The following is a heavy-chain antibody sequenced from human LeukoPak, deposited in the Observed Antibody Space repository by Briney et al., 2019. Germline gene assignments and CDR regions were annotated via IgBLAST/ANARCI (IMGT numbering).Heavy chain of an antibody. D-gene: IGHD3-22*01. V-gene: IGHV4-30-4*01. CDR2: IYYSGST. CDR3: ARDPAYYYDSSGVFDY. J-gene: IGHJ4*02. CDR1: GGSISSGDYY. Sequence: SETLSLTCTVSGGSISSGDYYWSWIRQPPGKGLEWIGYIYYSGSTYYNPSLESRVTISVDTSKNQFSLKLSSVTAADTAVYYCARDPAYYYDSSGVFDYWGQGTLVTVSS.